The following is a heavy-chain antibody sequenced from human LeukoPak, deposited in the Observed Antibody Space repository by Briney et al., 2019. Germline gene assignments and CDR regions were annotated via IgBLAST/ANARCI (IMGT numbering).Heavy chain of an antibody. J-gene: IGHJ4*02. D-gene: IGHD3-10*01. Sequence: SLRLSCAASGFTFDDYAMHWVRQAPGKGLEWVSGISWNSGSIGYADSVKGRFTISRDNAKNSLYLQMNSLRAEDTALYYCAKARGSGSYYNREFGYWGQGTLVTVSS. V-gene: IGHV3-9*01. CDR1: GFTFDDYA. CDR3: AKARGSGSYYNREFGY. CDR2: ISWNSGSI.